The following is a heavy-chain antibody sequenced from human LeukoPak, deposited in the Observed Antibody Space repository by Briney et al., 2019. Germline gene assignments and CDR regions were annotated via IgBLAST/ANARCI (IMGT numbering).Heavy chain of an antibody. J-gene: IGHJ2*01. CDR1: GGSISSYY. Sequence: SETLSLTCTVSGGSISSYYWSWIRQPPGKGLEWIGYIYTSGSTNYNPSLKSQVTISVDTSKNQFSLKLSSVTAADTAVYYCARYERDPYYYDSSGSIRGYFDLWGRGTLVTVSS. CDR2: IYTSGST. D-gene: IGHD3-22*01. CDR3: ARYERDPYYYDSSGSIRGYFDL. V-gene: IGHV4-4*09.